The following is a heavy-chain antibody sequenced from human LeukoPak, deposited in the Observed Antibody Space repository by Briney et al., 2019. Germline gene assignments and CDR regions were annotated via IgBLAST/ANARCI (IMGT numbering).Heavy chain of an antibody. J-gene: IGHJ4*02. Sequence: PGGSLRLSCAASGFTFSSYGMHWVRQAPGKGLGWVAFIRYDGSNKYYADSVKGRFTISRDNSKNTLYLQMNSLRAEDTAVYYCAKAWMVRGVIKNPFDYWGQGTLVTVSS. CDR2: IRYDGSNK. CDR3: AKAWMVRGVIKNPFDY. CDR1: GFTFSSYG. D-gene: IGHD3-10*01. V-gene: IGHV3-30*02.